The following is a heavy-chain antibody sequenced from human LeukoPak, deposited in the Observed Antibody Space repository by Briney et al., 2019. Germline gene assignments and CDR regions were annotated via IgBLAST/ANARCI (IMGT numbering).Heavy chain of an antibody. D-gene: IGHD6-6*01. CDR1: GYTFTGYY. J-gene: IGHJ5*02. CDR3: ARDHQWSAARVYNWFDP. V-gene: IGHV1-2*02. Sequence: GASVTVSCKASGYTFTGYYMHWVRQAPGQGLEWMGWINPNSGGTNYTQKFQGRVTMTRDTSISTAYMELSRLRSDDTAVYYCARDHQWSAARVYNWFDPWGQGTLVTVSS. CDR2: INPNSGGT.